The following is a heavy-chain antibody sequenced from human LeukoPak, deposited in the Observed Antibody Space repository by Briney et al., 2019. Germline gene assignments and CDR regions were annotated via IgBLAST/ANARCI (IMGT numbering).Heavy chain of an antibody. CDR2: IYTGGTT. CDR1: GFTVSSSY. Sequence: GGSLRLSCAASGFTVSSSYMNWVRQAPGKGLEWVSVIYTGGTTDYADSVKGRFTISRDNSKNTLYLQMNSLRAEDTAVYYCAKSAGSRGRDWLYYFDYWGQGTLVTVSS. J-gene: IGHJ4*02. V-gene: IGHV3-53*01. D-gene: IGHD3/OR15-3a*01. CDR3: AKSAGSRGRDWLYYFDY.